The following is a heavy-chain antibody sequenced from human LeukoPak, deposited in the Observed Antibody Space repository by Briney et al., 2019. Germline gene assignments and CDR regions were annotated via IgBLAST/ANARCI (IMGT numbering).Heavy chain of an antibody. J-gene: IGHJ5*02. Sequence: ASAKIACKASGYTFTGYYMDWVRQAPGQGLEWMGWINPNSGGTNYAQKFQGRVTMTRDTSISTAYMELSRLRSDDTAVYYCARVLPGGTYHYVPLLWFDPWGQVTLVPV. V-gene: IGHV1-2*02. CDR2: INPNSGGT. CDR1: GYTFTGYY. CDR3: ARVLPGGTYHYVPLLWFDP. D-gene: IGHD1-1*01.